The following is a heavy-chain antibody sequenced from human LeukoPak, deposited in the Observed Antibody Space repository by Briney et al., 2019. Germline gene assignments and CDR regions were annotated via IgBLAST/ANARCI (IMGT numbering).Heavy chain of an antibody. CDR2: FNPGDGST. J-gene: IGHJ5*02. D-gene: IGHD3-3*01. CDR3: ASCDFWSGYCSS. V-gene: IGHV1-46*01. CDR1: GHTFSSNY. Sequence: VASVKVSCKAPGHTFSSNYMHWVRQGPGQGLDWMGMFNPGDGSTTYAQKFRGRVTMTRDTSKSTVYMQLSCLRSEDTAVYYCASCDFWSGYCSSWGQGSLVTVSS.